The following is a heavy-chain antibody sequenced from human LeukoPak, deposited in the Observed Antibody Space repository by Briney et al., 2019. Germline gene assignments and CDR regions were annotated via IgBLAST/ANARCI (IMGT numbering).Heavy chain of an antibody. Sequence: ASVKVSCKASGYTFTSYGISWVRQAPGQGLEWMGWISAYNGNTNYAQKLQGRVTMTTDTSTSTAYMELRSLRSDDTAVYYCARDVRRYCSSTSCPRSYMDVWGKGTTVTVSS. CDR2: ISAYNGNT. D-gene: IGHD2-2*01. CDR1: GYTFTSYG. J-gene: IGHJ6*03. CDR3: ARDVRRYCSSTSCPRSYMDV. V-gene: IGHV1-18*01.